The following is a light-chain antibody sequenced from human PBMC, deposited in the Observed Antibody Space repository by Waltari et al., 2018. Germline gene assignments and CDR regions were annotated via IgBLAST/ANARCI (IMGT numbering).Light chain of an antibody. CDR1: SSDIGGYNY. J-gene: IGLJ3*02. Sequence: QSALTQPASVSGSPGQSITIDCAGTSSDIGGYNYVAWYQQHPGRVPKLLIYDVDNRPSGISERFSGSKSGNTASLTISGLQAEDEADYFCSSYTDSRTGVFGGGTKLTVL. CDR3: SSYTDSRTGV. V-gene: IGLV2-14*03. CDR2: DVD.